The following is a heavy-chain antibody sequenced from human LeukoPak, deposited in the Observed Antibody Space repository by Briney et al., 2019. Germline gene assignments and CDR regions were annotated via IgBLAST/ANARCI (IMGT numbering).Heavy chain of an antibody. CDR2: IYYSGST. V-gene: IGHV4-39*01. CDR1: GGSISSRSYY. J-gene: IGHJ4*02. D-gene: IGHD5-18*01. Sequence: SETLSLTCTVSGGSISSRSYYWGWVRQPPGKGLEWIGSIYYSGSTYYNPSLKSRVTISVDTSKNQFSLKLSSVTAADTAVYYCARHHTRDTAMASLFDYWGQGTLVTVSS. CDR3: ARHHTRDTAMASLFDY.